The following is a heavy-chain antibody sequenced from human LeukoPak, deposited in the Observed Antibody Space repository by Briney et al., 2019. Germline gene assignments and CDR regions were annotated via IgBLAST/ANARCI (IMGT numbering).Heavy chain of an antibody. CDR1: GYSISSGYY. D-gene: IGHD3-10*01. CDR3: ARGRTRVRGVLDY. V-gene: IGHV4-38-2*02. Sequence: SETLSLTCTVSGYSISSGYYWGWIRQPPGKGLEWIGSIYHSGSTYYNPSLKSRVTISVDTSKNQFSLKLSSVTAADTAVYYCARGRTRVRGVLDYWGQGTLVTVSS. CDR2: IYHSGST. J-gene: IGHJ4*02.